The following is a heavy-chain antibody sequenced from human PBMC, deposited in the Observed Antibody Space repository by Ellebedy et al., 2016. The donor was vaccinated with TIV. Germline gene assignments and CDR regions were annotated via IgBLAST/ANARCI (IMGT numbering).Heavy chain of an antibody. Sequence: GESLKISCSGSGFIFSNYSMNLVRQAPGKGLEWVASITASSSHMFYADSVKGRFTISRDNAKNSLYLQMNSLRAEDTAVYYCSRGIAAVMYWGQGTLVTVS. J-gene: IGHJ4*02. V-gene: IGHV3-21*01. CDR3: SRGIAAVMY. D-gene: IGHD6-13*01. CDR2: ITASSSHM. CDR1: GFIFSNYS.